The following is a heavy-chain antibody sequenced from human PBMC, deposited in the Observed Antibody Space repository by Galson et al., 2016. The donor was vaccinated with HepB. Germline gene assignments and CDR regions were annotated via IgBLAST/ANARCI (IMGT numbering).Heavy chain of an antibody. J-gene: IGHJ4*02. CDR2: ISDDGRGT. D-gene: IGHD1-1*01. Sequence: SLRLSCAASGFTFSTSWMHWVRQVPEKGLVWVSRISDDGRGTLYADSVKGRFTISRDNAKNTLYLQMNSLRAEDTAVYYCAREQTTRGQTTFDYWGQGALVTVSS. CDR1: GFTFSTSW. V-gene: IGHV3-74*01. CDR3: AREQTTRGQTTFDY.